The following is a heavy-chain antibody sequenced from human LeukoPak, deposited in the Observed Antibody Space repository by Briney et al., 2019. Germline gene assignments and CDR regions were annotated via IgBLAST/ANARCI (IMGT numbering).Heavy chain of an antibody. CDR2: ISSSGTNT. CDR3: AKDGHYDSSGFTLQY. D-gene: IGHD3-22*01. CDR1: GFTFSNYA. V-gene: IGHV3-23*01. Sequence: GGSLRLSCAASGFTFSNYAITWVRQAPGMGLEWVSTISSSGTNTYYADSVKGRFTISRDNSKNTLYLQMNSLRAEDTAVYYCAKDGHYDSSGFTLQYWGQGTLVTVSS. J-gene: IGHJ1*01.